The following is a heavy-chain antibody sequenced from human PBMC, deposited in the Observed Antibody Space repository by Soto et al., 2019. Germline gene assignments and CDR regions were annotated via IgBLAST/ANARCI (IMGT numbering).Heavy chain of an antibody. V-gene: IGHV3-30*18. CDR2: VSYDGTNK. Sequence: QVPLVESGGGVVQPGRSLRLSCAASGFTFRSYGMHWVRQAPGKGLEWVALVSYDGTNKYHTDSVEGRFTISRDNSKNTLYLHMRTLTTDDTAVYYCAKEFGQGPYYFYGMDVWGQGTTVTVSS. CDR3: AKEFGQGPYYFYGMDV. J-gene: IGHJ6*02. CDR1: GFTFRSYG. D-gene: IGHD3-16*01.